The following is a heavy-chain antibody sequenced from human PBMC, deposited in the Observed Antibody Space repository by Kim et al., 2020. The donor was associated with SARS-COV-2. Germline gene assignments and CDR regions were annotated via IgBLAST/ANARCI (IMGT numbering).Heavy chain of an antibody. CDR3: ARVRPGSGLDY. CDR1: GFTFDDYA. D-gene: IGHD3-10*01. J-gene: IGHJ4*02. Sequence: GGSLRLSCVASGFTFDDYAMNWVRQVPGKGLEWVSDINWNGGNTGYGDSVKGRFIISRDNAKNSLYLQMNSLRVEDTALYYCARVRPGSGLDYWGQGTL. CDR2: INWNGGNT. V-gene: IGHV3-20*04.